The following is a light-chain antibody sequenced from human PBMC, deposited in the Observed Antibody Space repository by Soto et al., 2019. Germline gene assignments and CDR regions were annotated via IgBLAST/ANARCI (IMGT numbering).Light chain of an antibody. Sequence: DIQMTQSPSTLSGSVGDRVTITSRASQTISSWLAWYQQKPGKAPKLLIYAASTLQSGVPSRFSGSGSGTDFTLTISSLQPEDFATYYCQQLNSYPITFGQGTRLEIK. CDR3: QQLNSYPIT. CDR1: QTISSW. V-gene: IGKV1-5*01. J-gene: IGKJ5*01. CDR2: AAS.